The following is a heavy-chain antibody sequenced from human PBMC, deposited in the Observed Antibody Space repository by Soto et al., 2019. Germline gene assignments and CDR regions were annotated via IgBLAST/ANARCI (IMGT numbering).Heavy chain of an antibody. Sequence: ALTCSVCGGSISSGGYALACIRQPPGKGLEWVGYIYQSGSTYYNPSLKSRVTIAADRSKNQFSLNLASVTAADTAVYYCARSYSGGDAYFDYWGQGTVVTVSS. CDR1: GGSISSGGYA. J-gene: IGHJ4*02. CDR3: ARSYSGGDAYFDY. V-gene: IGHV4-30-2*01. D-gene: IGHD2-21*02. CDR2: IYQSGST.